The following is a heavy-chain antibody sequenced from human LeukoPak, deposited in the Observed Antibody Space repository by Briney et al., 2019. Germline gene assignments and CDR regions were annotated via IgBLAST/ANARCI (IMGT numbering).Heavy chain of an antibody. V-gene: IGHV4-30-2*01. J-gene: IGHJ4*02. CDR2: IYHSGST. CDR1: GGSISSGGYS. Sequence: SQTLSLTCAVSGGSISSGGYSWSWIRQPPGKGLEWIGYIYHSGSTYYNPSLKSRVTISVDRSKNQFSLKLSSVTAADTAVYYCARGLRYGIAVADYWGQGTLVTVSS. CDR3: ARGLRYGIAVADY. D-gene: IGHD6-19*01.